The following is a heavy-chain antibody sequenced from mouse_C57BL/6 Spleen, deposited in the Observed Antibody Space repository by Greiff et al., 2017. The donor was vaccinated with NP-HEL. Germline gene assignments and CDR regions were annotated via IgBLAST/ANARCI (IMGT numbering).Heavy chain of an antibody. D-gene: IGHD1-1*01. CDR3: TTGTTVVDAMDY. V-gene: IGHV14-1*01. J-gene: IGHJ4*01. CDR1: GFNIKDYY. CDR2: IDPEDGDT. Sequence: VHVKQSGAELVRPGASVKLSCTASGFNIKDYYMHWVKQRPEQGLEWIGRIDPEDGDTEYAPKFQGKATMTADTSSNTAYLQLSSLTSEDTAVYYCTTGTTVVDAMDYWGQGTSVTVSS.